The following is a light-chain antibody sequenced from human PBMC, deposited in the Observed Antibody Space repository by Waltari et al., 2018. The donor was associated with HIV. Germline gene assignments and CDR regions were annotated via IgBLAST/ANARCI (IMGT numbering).Light chain of an antibody. CDR3: LLYYSGVVV. CDR2: STA. V-gene: IGLV7-43*01. J-gene: IGLJ2*01. Sequence: QTVVTQEPSLPVSPGGTITLPCASTTGAVTSAHHPNWFQQKPGKAPRALIFSTANKYSWTPARFSGSLLGGKAALTLSGLQPEDEAEYFCLLYYSGVVVFGGGTRVTVL. CDR1: TGAVTSAHH.